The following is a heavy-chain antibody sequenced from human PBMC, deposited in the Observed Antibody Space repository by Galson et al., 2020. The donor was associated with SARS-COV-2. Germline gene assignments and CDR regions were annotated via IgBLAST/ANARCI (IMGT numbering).Heavy chain of an antibody. V-gene: IGHV1-2*02. J-gene: IGHJ6*02. CDR1: GYTFTGYY. CDR3: ARVWQQLVRFGMDV. CDR2: INPNSGGT. Sequence: ASVKVSCKASGYTFTGYYMHWVRQAPGQGLEWMGWINPNSGGTNYAQKFQGRVTMTRDTSISTAYMELSRLRSDDTAVYYCARVWQQLVRFGMDVWGQGTTVTVSS. D-gene: IGHD6-13*01.